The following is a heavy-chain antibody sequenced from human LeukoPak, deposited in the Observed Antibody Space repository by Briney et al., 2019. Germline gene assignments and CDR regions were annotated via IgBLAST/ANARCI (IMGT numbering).Heavy chain of an antibody. V-gene: IGHV4-59*01. CDR2: IYYSGST. CDR1: GGSISSYY. J-gene: IGHJ4*02. Sequence: SETLSPTCTVSGGSISSYYWSWIRQPPGKGLEWIGYIYYSGSTNYNPSLKSRVTISVDTSKNQFSLKLSSVTAADTAVYYCARTIAVAVVDYWGQGTLVTVSS. CDR3: ARTIAVAVVDY. D-gene: IGHD6-19*01.